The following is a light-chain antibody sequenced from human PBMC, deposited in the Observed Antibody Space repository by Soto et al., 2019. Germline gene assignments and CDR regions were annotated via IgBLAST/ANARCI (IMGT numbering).Light chain of an antibody. V-gene: IGKV1-39*01. J-gene: IGKJ2*01. CDR2: GAS. CDR3: QQSYRSPYT. Sequence: IQMTQSPSSLSASVGDSVTVTCRASQSINIYLNWYQQKPGKAPTLLIYGASSLQSGVPARFTGGGSRTDFTLTISSLQPEDFATYDCQQSYRSPYTFGQGTKLEIK. CDR1: QSINIY.